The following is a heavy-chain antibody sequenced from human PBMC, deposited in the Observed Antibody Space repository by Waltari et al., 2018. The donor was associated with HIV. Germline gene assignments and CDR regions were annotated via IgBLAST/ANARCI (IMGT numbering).Heavy chain of an antibody. CDR2: IQYDGSSI. D-gene: IGHD7-27*01. J-gene: IGHJ3*02. Sequence: QVQVVESGGGVVQPGRSLRLSCVASGLTFSIYGMHWVRQDPGKGLGWVSFIQYDGSSIYYSDSVKGRFIISRDNSKKTLFLQMNGLRAEDTALYYCAREASTLQLGAFDNWGQGTMVTVSS. V-gene: IGHV3-33*01. CDR3: AREASTLQLGAFDN. CDR1: GLTFSIYG.